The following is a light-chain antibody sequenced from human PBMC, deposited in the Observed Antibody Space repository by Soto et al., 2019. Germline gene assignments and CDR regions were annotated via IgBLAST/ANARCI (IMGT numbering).Light chain of an antibody. CDR2: GAS. J-gene: IGKJ4*01. CDR1: QGIGSD. Sequence: EIQLTQSPSFLSASVGDRVTITCRASQGIGSDLVWYQQKPVKAPKLLIYGASTLQGGVSSRFSGSGSGTEFTLTISSLQPEDFATYYCQQLNSYPLTFGGGTKVEIK. V-gene: IGKV1-9*01. CDR3: QQLNSYPLT.